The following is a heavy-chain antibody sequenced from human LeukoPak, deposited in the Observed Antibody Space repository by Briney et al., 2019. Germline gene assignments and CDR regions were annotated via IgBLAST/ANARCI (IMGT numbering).Heavy chain of an antibody. CDR1: GFTFSSYG. CDR3: AKQGRDWLRDYYYYMDV. Sequence: GGSLRLSCAASGFTFSSYGMSWVRQAPGKGLEWVSSIGGRGGSAYFADSVKGRFTISRDNSKNTLYLRMNSLRAEDTAVYYCAKQGRDWLRDYYYYMDVWGKGTTVTISS. CDR2: IGGRGGSA. D-gene: IGHD3-9*01. V-gene: IGHV3-23*01. J-gene: IGHJ6*03.